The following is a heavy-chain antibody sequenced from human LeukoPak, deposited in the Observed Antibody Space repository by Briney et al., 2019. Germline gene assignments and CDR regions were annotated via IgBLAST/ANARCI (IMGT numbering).Heavy chain of an antibody. CDR3: AKDRDSWFDP. CDR2: IRYDGSNK. CDR1: GFTFSSYG. Sequence: GRSLRLSCAASGFTFSSYGMHWVRQAPGKGLEWVAFIRYDGSNKYYADSVKGRFTISRDNSKNTLYLQMNSLRAEDTAVYYCAKDRDSWFDPWGQGTLVTVSS. V-gene: IGHV3-30*02. D-gene: IGHD2-15*01. J-gene: IGHJ5*02.